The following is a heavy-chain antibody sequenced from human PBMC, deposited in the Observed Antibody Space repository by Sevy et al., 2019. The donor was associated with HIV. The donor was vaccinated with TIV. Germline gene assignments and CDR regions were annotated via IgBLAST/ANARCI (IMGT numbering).Heavy chain of an antibody. CDR2: ISSSSNII. D-gene: IGHD2-2*01. CDR3: ARDAMRVGNSNYYYGMDV. V-gene: IGHV3-48*02. Sequence: GGSLRLSCAASGFTLSPYSMEWVRQAPGKGLEWVSHISSSSNIIYYADSVKGRFTVSRDNAKNWLYLRIDSLRDEDTAVYYCARDAMRVGNSNYYYGMDVWGQGTTVTVSS. J-gene: IGHJ6*02. CDR1: GFTLSPYS.